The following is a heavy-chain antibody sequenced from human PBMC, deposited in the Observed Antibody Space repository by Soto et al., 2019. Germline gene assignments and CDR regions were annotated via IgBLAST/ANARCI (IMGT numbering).Heavy chain of an antibody. D-gene: IGHD1-26*01. V-gene: IGHV4-4*07. CDR3: ARTVGAAYYFDF. CDR1: GDSMTKYY. J-gene: IGHJ4*02. Sequence: SETLSLTCKVSGDSMTKYYWSWIRQPAGKGLEWIGRIYTSGSTNYNPSLKSRVTMSIDTSNNHFSLNLKSVTAADTAVYYCARTVGAAYYFDFWGQGALVTVSS. CDR2: IYTSGST.